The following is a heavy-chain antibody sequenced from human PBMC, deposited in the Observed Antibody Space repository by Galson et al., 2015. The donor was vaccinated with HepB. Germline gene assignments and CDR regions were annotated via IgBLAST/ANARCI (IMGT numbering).Heavy chain of an antibody. Sequence: SLRLSCAASGFTVSGNYMSWVRQAPEKGLEWVSVIYSGGSTYYADSVKGRFTISRHNSKNTLYLQMNSLRAEDTAVYYCAREAVAPYGSGSYVTYYYYGMDVWGQGTTVTVSS. D-gene: IGHD3-10*01. CDR1: GFTVSGNY. V-gene: IGHV3-53*04. J-gene: IGHJ6*02. CDR2: IYSGGST. CDR3: AREAVAPYGSGSYVTYYYYGMDV.